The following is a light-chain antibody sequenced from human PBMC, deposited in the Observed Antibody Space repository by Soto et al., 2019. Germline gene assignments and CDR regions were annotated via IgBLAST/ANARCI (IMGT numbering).Light chain of an antibody. Sequence: DIQMTQSPSTLSASVGDRVTITCRASQSISSWLAWYQQKPGKAPKLLIYDASSLESGVPSRFSGSGSGTEFPLTISSLQPDDFATFYCKQYNNYSPETFGQGTKV. CDR3: KQYNNYSPET. CDR2: DAS. V-gene: IGKV1-5*01. J-gene: IGKJ1*01. CDR1: QSISSW.